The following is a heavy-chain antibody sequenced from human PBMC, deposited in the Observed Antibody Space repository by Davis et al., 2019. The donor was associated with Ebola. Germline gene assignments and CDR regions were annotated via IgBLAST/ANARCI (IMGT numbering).Heavy chain of an antibody. J-gene: IGHJ4*02. D-gene: IGHD1-1*01. CDR2: TSHNERER. CDR1: GFTFSNHA. CDR3: ARALHDEVLDY. Sequence: GESLKISCVASGFTFSNHAMHWVRRAPGKGLEWVAVTSHNERERFYGESVQGRFTISRDNSENVLYLQMDSLRPDDTAIYFCARALHDEVLDYWGQGTPVTVSS. V-gene: IGHV3-30*04.